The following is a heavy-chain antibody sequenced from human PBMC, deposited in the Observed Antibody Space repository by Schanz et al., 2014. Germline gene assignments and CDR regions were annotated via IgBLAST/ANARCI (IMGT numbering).Heavy chain of an antibody. Sequence: VQLVESGGGVVQPGRSLRLSCEASEFTFSSYKMNWVRQAPGKGLEWVSSISSSGSYIHYADSVKGRFTISRDNAKNTLYLQMNSLRAEDTAVYYCARDSRPKYDFLTAYYSIDYWGQGTLVTVSS. D-gene: IGHD3-9*01. V-gene: IGHV3-21*01. CDR3: ARDSRPKYDFLTAYYSIDY. CDR2: ISSSGSYI. J-gene: IGHJ4*02. CDR1: EFTFSSYK.